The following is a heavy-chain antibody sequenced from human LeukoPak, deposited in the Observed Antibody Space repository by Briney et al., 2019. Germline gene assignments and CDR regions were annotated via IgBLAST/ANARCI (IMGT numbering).Heavy chain of an antibody. D-gene: IGHD4-17*01. Sequence: PGGSLRLSCAASGFTFTTYAMHWVRQPPGKGLEWIGEIFHSGRVNYIPSLQSRVTISLDKSKNQISLEVNSVTAADTAVYYCARLNADYGYYGPHDAFDIWGQGTLVAVSS. CDR2: IFHSGRV. J-gene: IGHJ3*02. V-gene: IGHV4-4*02. CDR1: GFTFTTYA. CDR3: ARLNADYGYYGPHDAFDI.